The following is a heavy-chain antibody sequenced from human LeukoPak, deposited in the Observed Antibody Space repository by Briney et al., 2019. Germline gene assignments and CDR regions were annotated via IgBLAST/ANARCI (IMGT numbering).Heavy chain of an antibody. Sequence: ASVKVSCKASGYTFTSYDINWVRQPTGQGLEWMGWMNPNSGNTGYAQKFQGRVTMTRNTSISTAYMELSSLRSEDTAVYYCARASSSSEYYYYYYYMDVWGKGTTVTVSS. CDR2: MNPNSGNT. J-gene: IGHJ6*03. CDR3: ARASSSSEYYYYYYYMDV. CDR1: GYTFTSYD. V-gene: IGHV1-8*01. D-gene: IGHD6-6*01.